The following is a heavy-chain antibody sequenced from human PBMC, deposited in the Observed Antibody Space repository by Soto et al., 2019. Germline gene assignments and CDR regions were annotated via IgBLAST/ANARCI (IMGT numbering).Heavy chain of an antibody. D-gene: IGHD3-22*01. CDR2: ISGHNGHT. J-gene: IGHJ4*02. CDR1: GYNFTTYG. CDR3: TMSEPDSTGSYYFEQ. Sequence: QVQLVQSGAEVKEPGASVKVSCKTSGYNFTTYGVSWVRQDPGQGLEWMGWISGHNGHTNYAQTFEASATMTTDTSTTTAYMELRSRRSDDPPGYYFTMSEPDSTGSYYFEQWGQGNL. V-gene: IGHV1-18*01.